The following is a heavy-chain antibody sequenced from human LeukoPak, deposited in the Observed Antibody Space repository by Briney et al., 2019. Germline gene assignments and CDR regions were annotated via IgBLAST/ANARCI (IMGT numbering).Heavy chain of an antibody. D-gene: IGHD4-17*01. CDR2: IYYSGST. Sequence: SETLSLTCTVSGGSISSSSYYWGWIRQPPGKGLEWIGYIYYSGSTNYNPSLKSRVTISVDTSKNQFSLKLSSVTAADTAVYYCGRDGGGAATVTPRLWDIWGQGTMVTVSS. CDR1: GGSISSSSYY. CDR3: GRDGGGAATVTPRLWDI. J-gene: IGHJ3*02. V-gene: IGHV4-61*01.